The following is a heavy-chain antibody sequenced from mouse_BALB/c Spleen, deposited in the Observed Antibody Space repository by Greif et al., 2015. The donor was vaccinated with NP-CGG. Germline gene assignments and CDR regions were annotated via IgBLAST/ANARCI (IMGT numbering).Heavy chain of an antibody. D-gene: IGHD2-2*01. CDR2: IDPSDSYT. V-gene: IGHV1-69*02. CDR1: GYTFTSFW. J-gene: IGHJ4*01. Sequence: QVQLQQPGAELVKPGASVKLSCKASGYTFTSFWMHWVKQRPGQGLEWIGEIDPSDSYTNYNQKFKGRATLTVDKSSSTAYMQLSSLTSEDSAVYYCAGGYDGVYYAMDYWGQGTSVTVSS. CDR3: AGGYDGVYYAMDY.